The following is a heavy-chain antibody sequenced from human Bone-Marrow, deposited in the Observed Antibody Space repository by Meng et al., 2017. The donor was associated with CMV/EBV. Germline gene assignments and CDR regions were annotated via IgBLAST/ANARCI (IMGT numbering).Heavy chain of an antibody. CDR3: ARPDLSLGGYAMDV. Sequence: ASVKVSCKASGYTFTSYGISWVRQAPGQGLEWMGQVNPTGETTIYAQKFQGRVTMTGDTSTSTFYMALSSLTSGDTAVYYCARPDLSLGGYAMDVWGQGTTVTVSS. D-gene: IGHD1-26*01. CDR1: GYTFTSYG. V-gene: IGHV1-46*01. CDR2: VNPTGETT. J-gene: IGHJ6*02.